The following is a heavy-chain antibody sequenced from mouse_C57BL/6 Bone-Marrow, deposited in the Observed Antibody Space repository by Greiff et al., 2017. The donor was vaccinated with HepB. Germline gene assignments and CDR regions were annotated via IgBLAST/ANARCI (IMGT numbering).Heavy chain of an antibody. D-gene: IGHD1-1*01. CDR2: ILTGSGST. CDR1: GYTFTGYW. J-gene: IGHJ2*01. Sequence: VQLQQSGAELMKPGASVKLSCKATGYTFTGYWIEWVKQRPGHGLEWIGEILTGSGSTNYNEKFKGKATFTADTSSNTAYMQLSSLTTEDSAIYYCAIFPPITTVVARDYWGQGTTLTVSS. V-gene: IGHV1-9*01. CDR3: AIFPPITTVVARDY.